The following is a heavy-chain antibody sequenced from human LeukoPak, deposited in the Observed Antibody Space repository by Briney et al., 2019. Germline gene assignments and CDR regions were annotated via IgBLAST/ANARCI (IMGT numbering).Heavy chain of an antibody. Sequence: GGSLRLSCAASGFTFSSYSMNWVRQAPGKGLEWVSSITRSSDYIYYADSVKGRFTISRDDSKNTLYLQMNSLRAEDTAVYYCAKDLGRYRNNYFDYWGQGTLVTVSS. D-gene: IGHD1-26*01. CDR1: GFTFSSYS. CDR3: AKDLGRYRNNYFDY. V-gene: IGHV3-21*04. J-gene: IGHJ4*02. CDR2: ITRSSDYI.